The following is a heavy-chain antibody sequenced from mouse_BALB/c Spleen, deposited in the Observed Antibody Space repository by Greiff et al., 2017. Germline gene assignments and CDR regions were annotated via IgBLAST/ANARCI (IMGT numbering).Heavy chain of an antibody. CDR3: TRGGLLNAMDY. J-gene: IGHJ4*01. D-gene: IGHD1-1*01. CDR1: GFTFSSYT. CDR2: ISSGGSYT. V-gene: IGHV5-6-4*01. Sequence: EVQLQQSGGGLVKPGGSLKLSCAASGFTFSSYTMSWVRQTPEKRLEWVATISSGGSYTYYPDSVKGRFTISRDNAKNTLYLQMSSLKSEDTAMYYCTRGGLLNAMDYWGQGTSVTVSS.